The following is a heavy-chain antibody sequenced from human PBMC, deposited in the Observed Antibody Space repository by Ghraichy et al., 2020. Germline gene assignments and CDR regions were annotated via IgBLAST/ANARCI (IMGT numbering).Heavy chain of an antibody. D-gene: IGHD6-6*01. J-gene: IGHJ6*02. CDR1: GFSLSTSGMC. CDR3: ARITGPRSPHSSSSFYYYYGMDV. Sequence: SGPTLVKPTQTLTLTCTFSGFSLSTSGMCVSWIRQPPGKALEWLARIDWDDDKYYSTSLKTRLTISKDTSKNQVVLTMTNMDPVDTATYYCARITGPRSPHSSSSFYYYYGMDVWGQGTTVTVSS. V-gene: IGHV2-70*11. CDR2: IDWDDDK.